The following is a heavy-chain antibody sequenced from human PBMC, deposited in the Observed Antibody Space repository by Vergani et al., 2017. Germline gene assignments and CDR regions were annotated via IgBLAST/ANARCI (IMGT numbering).Heavy chain of an antibody. V-gene: IGHV3-48*04. J-gene: IGHJ6*02. CDR2: ISSSSSTI. CDR1: GFTFSSYS. CDR3: ARVNGVWSYRYYYGMDV. Sequence: EVQLVESGGGLVQPGGSLRLSCAASGFTFSSYSMNWVRQAPGKGLEWVSYISSSSSTIYYADSVKGRFTISRDNAKNSLYLKMNSLRAEDTAVYYCARVNGVWSYRYYYGMDVWGQGTTVTVSS. D-gene: IGHD3-10*01.